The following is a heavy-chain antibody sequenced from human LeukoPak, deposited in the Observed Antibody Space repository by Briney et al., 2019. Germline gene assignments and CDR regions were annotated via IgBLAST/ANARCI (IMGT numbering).Heavy chain of an antibody. J-gene: IGHJ4*02. CDR3: ARTPAGYDILTGYYAAHFDY. D-gene: IGHD3-9*01. CDR2: IYYSGST. V-gene: IGHV4-39*01. CDR1: GGSISSSSYY. Sequence: SETLSLTCTASGGSISSSSYYWGWIRQPPGKGLEWIGSIYYSGSTYYNPSLKSRVTISVDTSKNQFSLKLSSVTAADTAVYYCARTPAGYDILTGYYAAHFDYWGQGTLVTVSS.